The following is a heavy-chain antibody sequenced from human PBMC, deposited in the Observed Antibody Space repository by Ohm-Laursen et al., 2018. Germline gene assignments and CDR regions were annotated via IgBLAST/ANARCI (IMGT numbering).Heavy chain of an antibody. CDR1: GFTFDDYG. D-gene: IGHD2-15*01. CDR2: INWNGGST. J-gene: IGHJ6*02. Sequence: SLRLSCAAFGFTFDDYGMSWVRQAPGKGLEWVSGINWNGGSTGYADSVKGRFTISRDNAKNSLYLQMNSLRAEDTALYHCARVPGWLDDYYYYGMDVWGQGTTVTVSS. V-gene: IGHV3-20*01. CDR3: ARVPGWLDDYYYYGMDV.